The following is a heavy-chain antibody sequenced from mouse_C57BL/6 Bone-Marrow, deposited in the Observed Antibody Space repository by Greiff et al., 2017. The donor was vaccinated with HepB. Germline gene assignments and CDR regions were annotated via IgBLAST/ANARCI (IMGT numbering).Heavy chain of an antibody. J-gene: IGHJ4*01. D-gene: IGHD1-1*01. CDR3: ARSLVYYYGSSYKYDYAMDY. Sequence: EVMLVESGPGLAKPSQTLSLTCSVTGYSITSDYWNWIRKFPGNKLEYMGYISYSGSTYYNPSLKSRISITRDTSKNQYYLQLNSVTTEDTATYYCARSLVYYYGSSYKYDYAMDYWGQGTSVTVSS. CDR1: GYSITSDY. V-gene: IGHV3-8*01. CDR2: ISYSGST.